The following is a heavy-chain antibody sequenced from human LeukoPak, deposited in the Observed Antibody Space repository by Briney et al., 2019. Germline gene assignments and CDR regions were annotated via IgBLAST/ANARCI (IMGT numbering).Heavy chain of an antibody. Sequence: GTSLRLSCAASGFTFSSYGMHWVRQAPGKGLEWVAVISSDGSNKYYADSVKGRFTISRDNSKSTLYLQMNSLRTEDTAMYYCAKDLERHIVVVTASAVDYWGQGTLVTVSS. CDR3: AKDLERHIVVVTASAVDY. D-gene: IGHD2-21*02. CDR2: ISSDGSNK. CDR1: GFTFSSYG. J-gene: IGHJ4*02. V-gene: IGHV3-30*18.